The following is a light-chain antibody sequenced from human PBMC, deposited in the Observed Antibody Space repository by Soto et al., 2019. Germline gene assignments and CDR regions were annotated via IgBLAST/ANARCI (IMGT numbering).Light chain of an antibody. CDR3: QQYKSYFLT. J-gene: IGKJ4*01. CDR2: KAS. CDR1: QSISSW. V-gene: IGKV1-5*03. Sequence: DIQMTQSPSTLSASVGDRVTITCRASQSISSWLAWYQQKPGKAPKLLIYKASSLESGVPSRFSGSGSGTEFTLTISSLQPDDFATYYCQQYKSYFLTFGGGTTVEIK.